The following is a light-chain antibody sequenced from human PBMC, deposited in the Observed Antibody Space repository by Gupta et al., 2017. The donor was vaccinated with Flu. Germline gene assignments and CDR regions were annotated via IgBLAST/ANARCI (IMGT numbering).Light chain of an antibody. CDR1: HSISIY. Sequence: DRVTITCRASHSISIYLNWYQQKPGKATNLLIYTAANLQSGVPSRFSGSGSGTDFTLTISSLQPEDFAIYYCQQSSSTPPWTFGQGTKVEI. J-gene: IGKJ1*01. V-gene: IGKV1-39*01. CDR3: QQSSSTPPWT. CDR2: TAA.